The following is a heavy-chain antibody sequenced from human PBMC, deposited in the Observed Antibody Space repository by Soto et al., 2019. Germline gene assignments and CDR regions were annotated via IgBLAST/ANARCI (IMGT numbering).Heavy chain of an antibody. CDR1: GGTFSSYT. D-gene: IGHD2-15*01. CDR2: IIPILGIA. V-gene: IGHV1-69*02. CDR3: AREGYCSGGSCYAFVTLGSGEYYFDY. J-gene: IGHJ4*02. Sequence: QVQLVQSGAEVKKPGSSVKVSCKASGGTFSSYTISWVRQAPGQGLEWMGRIIPILGIANYAQKFQGRVTITADKSTSTAYMELSSLRSEDTAVYYCAREGYCSGGSCYAFVTLGSGEYYFDYWGQGTLVTVSS.